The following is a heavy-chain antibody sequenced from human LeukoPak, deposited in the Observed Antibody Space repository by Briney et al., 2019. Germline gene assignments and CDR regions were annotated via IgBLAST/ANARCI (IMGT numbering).Heavy chain of an antibody. Sequence: GGSLRLSCAASGFTFSSYAMSWVRQAPGKGLEWVSSISSSSSYIYYADSVKGRFTISRDDAKNSLYLQMNSLRAEDTAVYYCAGRSLTMIVTWGQGTLVTVSS. V-gene: IGHV3-21*01. CDR1: GFTFSSYA. D-gene: IGHD3-22*01. CDR3: AGRSLTMIVT. CDR2: ISSSSSYI. J-gene: IGHJ4*02.